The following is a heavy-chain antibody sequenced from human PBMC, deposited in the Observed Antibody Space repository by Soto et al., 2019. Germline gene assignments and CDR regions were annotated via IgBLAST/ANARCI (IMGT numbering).Heavy chain of an antibody. CDR2: IYSGGST. Sequence: PGGSLRLSCAASGFTVSGNYMTWVRQAPGKGLEWVSVIYSGGSTYYADSAKGRFTISRDNSKNTLYLQMNSLSAEDTGVYYCASGLVAVATNHDAFDIWGQGTMVTVSS. V-gene: IGHV3-53*01. CDR1: GFTVSGNY. J-gene: IGHJ3*02. CDR3: ASGLVAVATNHDAFDI. D-gene: IGHD2-15*01.